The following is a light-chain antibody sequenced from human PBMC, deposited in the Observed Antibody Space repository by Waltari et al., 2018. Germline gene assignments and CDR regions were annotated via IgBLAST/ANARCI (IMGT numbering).Light chain of an antibody. CDR2: AAS. CDR3: QQSYSTPIT. CDR1: QSIDRY. Sequence: DIQMTQSPPSLSTSVGDRVTITCRASQSIDRYLNWYQHKPGQAPKLLICAASTLQTGVQSRFSGGGSGTDFTLTISSLQPEDFGTYYCQQSYSTPITFGQGTRLESK. J-gene: IGKJ5*01. V-gene: IGKV1-39*01.